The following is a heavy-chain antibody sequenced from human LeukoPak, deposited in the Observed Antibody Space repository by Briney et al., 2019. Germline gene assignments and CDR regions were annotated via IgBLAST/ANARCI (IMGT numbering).Heavy chain of an antibody. CDR1: GGSISSYY. CDR3: ARDDYRGVTNFDP. Sequence: SETLSLTCTVSGGSISSYYWSWIRQPPGKGLEWIGYIYYSGSTNYNRSLKSRVTISVDTSKNQFSLKLSSVTAADTAVYYCARDDYRGVTNFDPWGQGTLVTVSS. CDR2: IYYSGST. J-gene: IGHJ5*02. D-gene: IGHD3-10*01. V-gene: IGHV4-59*12.